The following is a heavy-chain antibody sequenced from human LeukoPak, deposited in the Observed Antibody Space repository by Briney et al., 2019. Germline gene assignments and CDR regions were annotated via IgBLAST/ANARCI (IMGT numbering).Heavy chain of an antibody. CDR2: IYYSGST. CDR1: GGSISSSSYY. V-gene: IGHV4-39*01. CDR3: ARNVLRYFDWLSLPNWFDP. J-gene: IGHJ5*02. D-gene: IGHD3-9*01. Sequence: SETLSLTCTVSGGSISSSSYYWGWIRQPPGKGLEWLGSIYYSGSTYYNPSLKSRVTISVDTSKNQFSLKLSSVTAADTAVYYCARNVLRYFDWLSLPNWFDPWGQGTLVTVSS.